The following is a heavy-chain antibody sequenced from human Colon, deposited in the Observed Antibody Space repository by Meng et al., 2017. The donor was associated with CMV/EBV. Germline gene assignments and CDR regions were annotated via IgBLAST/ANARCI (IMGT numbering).Heavy chain of an antibody. V-gene: IGHV2-5*02. J-gene: IGHJ4*02. D-gene: IGHD5-12*01. Sequence: QITLKSSGPTLLKSTQTLTLTCTFSGFSFTTDKAGVGWIRHPPGKALEWLALIYWDDDTRYSPSLKTRLTITRDTSKNQVILTMTNMDPADTATYYCVHRSYSGQDDYWGQGALVTVSS. CDR3: VHRSYSGQDDY. CDR2: IYWDDDT. CDR1: GFSFTTDKAG.